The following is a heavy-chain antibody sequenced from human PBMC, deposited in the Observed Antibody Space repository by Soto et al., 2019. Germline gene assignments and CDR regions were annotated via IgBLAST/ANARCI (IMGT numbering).Heavy chain of an antibody. D-gene: IGHD3-3*01. Sequence: GGSLRLSCTASGFTFGDYAMSWFRQAPGKGLEWVGFIRSKAYGGTTEYAASVKGRFTISRDDSKSTAYLQMNSLKTEDTAVYYCTRDRPPFGVVKTYYYGMDVWGQGTTVTVSS. CDR3: TRDRPPFGVVKTYYYGMDV. J-gene: IGHJ6*02. CDR2: IRSKAYGGTT. V-gene: IGHV3-49*03. CDR1: GFTFGDYA.